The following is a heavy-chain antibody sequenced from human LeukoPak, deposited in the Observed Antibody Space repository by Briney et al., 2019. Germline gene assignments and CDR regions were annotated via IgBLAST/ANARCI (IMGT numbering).Heavy chain of an antibody. Sequence: PGGSLRLSCAASGFTFSSYEMNWVRQAPGKGLEWVSAISGSGGSTYYADSVKGRFTISRDNSKNTLYLQMNSLRAEDTAVYYCAKVRTGYSSSWSTAEYFQHWGQGTLVTVSS. CDR3: AKVRTGYSSSWSTAEYFQH. D-gene: IGHD6-13*01. V-gene: IGHV3-23*01. J-gene: IGHJ1*01. CDR2: ISGSGGST. CDR1: GFTFSSYE.